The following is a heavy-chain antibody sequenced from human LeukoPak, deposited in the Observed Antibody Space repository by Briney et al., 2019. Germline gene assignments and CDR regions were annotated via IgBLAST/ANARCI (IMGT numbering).Heavy chain of an antibody. V-gene: IGHV4-31*03. J-gene: IGHJ4*02. CDR1: GGSISSGGYY. Sequence: SETLSLTCTVSGGSISSGGYYWSWIRQHPGKGLEWIGYIFYRESTYYNPSLKSRVTISVDTSKNQFSLKLSSVTAADTAVYYCARDGPRHVLDYWGQGTLVTVSS. CDR2: IFYREST. D-gene: IGHD3-10*02. CDR3: ARDGPRHVLDY.